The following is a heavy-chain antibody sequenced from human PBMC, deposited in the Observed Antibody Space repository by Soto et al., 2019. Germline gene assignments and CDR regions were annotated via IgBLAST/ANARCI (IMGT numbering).Heavy chain of an antibody. D-gene: IGHD6-13*01. CDR2: ISSSSSYI. CDR3: ARAAAGPQAFDY. Sequence: GGSLRLSCAASGFTFSSYSMNWVRQAPGKGLEWVSSISSSSSYIYYADSVKGRFTISRDNAKNSLYLQMNSLRAEDTAVYYCARAAAGPQAFDYWGQGTLVTVSS. J-gene: IGHJ4*02. V-gene: IGHV3-21*01. CDR1: GFTFSSYS.